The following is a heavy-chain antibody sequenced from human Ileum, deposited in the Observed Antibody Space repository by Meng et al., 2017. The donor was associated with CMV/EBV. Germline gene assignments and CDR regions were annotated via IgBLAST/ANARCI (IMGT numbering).Heavy chain of an antibody. D-gene: IGHD3-3*01. CDR3: AKDALYDFWSGYYYFYGLDV. CDR1: GFTFRSYG. V-gene: IGHV3-30*02. J-gene: IGHJ6*02. CDR2: KRFDGSNK. Sequence: GESLKISCAASGFTFRSYGIHWVRQAPGKGLEWVAFKRFDGSNKYYTDSVKGRFTISRDNSKNTLYLQMNSLRAEDTAMYYCAKDALYDFWSGYYYFYGLDVWGQGTMVTVSS.